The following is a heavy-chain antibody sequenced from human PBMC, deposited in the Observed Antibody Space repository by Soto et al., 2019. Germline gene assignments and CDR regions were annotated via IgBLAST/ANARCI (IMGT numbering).Heavy chain of an antibody. V-gene: IGHV3-7*01. J-gene: IGHJ4*02. D-gene: IGHD3-16*01. CDR2: IKQDGSET. Sequence: GGSLRFPCGAFGIIFRNYWMSWVRQAPGKGLEWVANIKQDGSETYYMDSVRGRFTISRDNANNTLYLQMNSLRAADTAVYYCATHSDWGLDYWGLGTLVTVSS. CDR3: ATHSDWGLDY. CDR1: GIIFRNYW.